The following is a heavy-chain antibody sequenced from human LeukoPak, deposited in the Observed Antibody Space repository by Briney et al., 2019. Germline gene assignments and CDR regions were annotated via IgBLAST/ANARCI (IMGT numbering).Heavy chain of an antibody. D-gene: IGHD7-27*01. CDR1: GGSINSYY. Sequence: SETLSLTCTVSGGSINSYYWSWIRQSPGKGLEWIGYIYYTETSYNPSLKSRVTISADTSKNQFSLKLYSVTAADTAVYYCATRKLGNDYWGQGTLVTVSS. J-gene: IGHJ4*02. CDR2: IYYTET. V-gene: IGHV4-59*01. CDR3: ATRKLGNDY.